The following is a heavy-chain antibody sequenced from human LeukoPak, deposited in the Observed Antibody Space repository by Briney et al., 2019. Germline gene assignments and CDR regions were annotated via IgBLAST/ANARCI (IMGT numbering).Heavy chain of an antibody. CDR2: MNPSSGNT. CDR1: GYTFTSYD. D-gene: IGHD3-10*02. Sequence: ASVKASCKASGYTFTSYDINWVRQATGQGLEWMGWMNPSSGNTGYAQKFQGRVSMTRDTSISTAYMELSSLRSEDTAVYYCARGPVEAVFGVSTEDWGQGTTVTVSS. V-gene: IGHV1-8*01. J-gene: IGHJ6*02. CDR3: ARGPVEAVFGVSTED.